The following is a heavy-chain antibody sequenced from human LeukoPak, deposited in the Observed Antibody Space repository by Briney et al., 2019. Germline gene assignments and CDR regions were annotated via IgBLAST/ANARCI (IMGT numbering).Heavy chain of an antibody. CDR2: ISEDGSKK. CDR3: ARERIATTGTGWFDP. CDR1: GFAFSTYV. Sequence: GRSLRLSCAASGFAFSTYVIHWVRQAPVKGLEWVAVISEDGSKKYYADSVKGRFTISRDNSKKTLYLQMNSLRTEDTAVYYCARERIATTGTGWFDPWGQGTLVTVSS. D-gene: IGHD6-13*01. J-gene: IGHJ5*02. V-gene: IGHV3-30*04.